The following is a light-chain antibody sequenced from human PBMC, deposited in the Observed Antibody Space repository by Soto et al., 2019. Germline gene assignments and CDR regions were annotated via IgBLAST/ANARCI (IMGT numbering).Light chain of an antibody. CDR1: PGISSW. Sequence: DIQMTQSPSSVSASVGDRVTITCRASPGISSWLAWYQQKPGKAPKLLIYAASSLQSRVPSRFSGSGSGTDFTLNFSSLQPEDFATYYCQQANSFPYTFDQGTKLEIK. CDR3: QQANSFPYT. CDR2: AAS. V-gene: IGKV1-12*01. J-gene: IGKJ2*01.